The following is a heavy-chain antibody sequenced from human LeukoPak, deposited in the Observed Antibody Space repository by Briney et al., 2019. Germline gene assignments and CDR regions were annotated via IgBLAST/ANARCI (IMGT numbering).Heavy chain of an antibody. CDR1: GFTFSSYS. V-gene: IGHV3-21*04. D-gene: IGHD5-18*01. Sequence: PGGSLRVSCAVSGFTFSSYSMNWVRQAPGKGLEWVSFISPSSSSTYYADSVKGRFTVSRDNAKNSLYMQMNSLRAEDTALYYCARDRRNTPMDVWGQGTTVTVSS. J-gene: IGHJ6*02. CDR2: ISPSSSST. CDR3: ARDRRNTPMDV.